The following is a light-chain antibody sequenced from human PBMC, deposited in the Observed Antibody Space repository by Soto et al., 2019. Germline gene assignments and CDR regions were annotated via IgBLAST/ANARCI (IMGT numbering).Light chain of an antibody. CDR1: SSDVGTYNY. V-gene: IGLV2-14*01. CDR3: TSYTRDTALV. Sequence: QSALTQPASVSGSPGQSITISCTGTSSDVGTYNYVSWYQHHPGKAPKLIIYEVSNRPSGVSNRFSGSKSGSTASLTISGLQAEDEADYHCTSYTRDTALVFGNGTKVT. CDR2: EVS. J-gene: IGLJ1*01.